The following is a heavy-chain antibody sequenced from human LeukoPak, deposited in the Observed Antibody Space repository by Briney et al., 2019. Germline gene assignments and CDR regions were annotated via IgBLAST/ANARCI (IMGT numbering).Heavy chain of an antibody. CDR1: GGSISSGTYY. D-gene: IGHD3-16*01. CDR2: IYYSGST. CDR3: ARQGDYAYFDY. V-gene: IGHV4-61*10. J-gene: IGHJ4*02. Sequence: SETLSLTCTVSGGSISSGTYYWTWVRQPAGKGLEWIGYIYYSGSTNYNPSLKSRVTISVDTSKNQFSLKLSSVTAADTAVYYCARQGDYAYFDYWGQGTLVTVSS.